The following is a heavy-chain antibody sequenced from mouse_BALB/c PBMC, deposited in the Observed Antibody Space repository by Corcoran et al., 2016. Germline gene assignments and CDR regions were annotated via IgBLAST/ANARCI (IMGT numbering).Heavy chain of an antibody. V-gene: IGHV9-2-1*01. CDR2: INTETGEP. D-gene: IGHD2-14*01. CDR1: GYTFTDYS. Sequence: QIQLVQSGPELKKPGETVKISCKASGYTFTDYSMHWVKQAPGKGLKWMGWINTETGEPTYADDFKGRFAFSLETSDSTAYLQINNLKNEDTATYFCARGRDRYDVFDYWGQGTTLTVSS. J-gene: IGHJ2*01. CDR3: ARGRDRYDVFDY.